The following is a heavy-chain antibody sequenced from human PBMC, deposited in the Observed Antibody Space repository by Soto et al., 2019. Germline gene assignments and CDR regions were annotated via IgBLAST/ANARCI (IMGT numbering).Heavy chain of an antibody. CDR3: VRLNRDYYYYGMDV. CDR1: GDSISNSKW. J-gene: IGHJ6*02. Sequence: SETLSLTCAVSGDSISNSKWWTWVRQTPGKGLEWIGKIDHNGITNYNPSLESRVTILKDNSKNQLSLKLSSVTGADSAVYYFVRLNRDYYYYGMDVWGQGATVTVSS. V-gene: IGHV4-4*02. CDR2: IDHNGIT.